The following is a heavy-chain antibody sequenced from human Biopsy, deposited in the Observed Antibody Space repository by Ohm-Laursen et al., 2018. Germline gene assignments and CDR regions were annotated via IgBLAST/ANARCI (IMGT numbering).Heavy chain of an antibody. J-gene: IGHJ3*01. Sequence: VSSVKVSCKGSGYAVNDYFLHWLRQAPGQGPEWMGWISPNSGGTNYAQKFQGRVTMTTDTSTSTVYLELRRLISDDTAVYYCARDIMNRIAGLVARSGVFDVWGQGTLVTVSS. V-gene: IGHV1-2*02. CDR1: GYAVNDYF. D-gene: IGHD3-16*01. CDR2: ISPNSGGT. CDR3: ARDIMNRIAGLVARSGVFDV.